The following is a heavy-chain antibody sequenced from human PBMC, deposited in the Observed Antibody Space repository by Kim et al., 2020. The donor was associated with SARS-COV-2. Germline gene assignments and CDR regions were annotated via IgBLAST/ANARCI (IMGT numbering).Heavy chain of an antibody. D-gene: IGHD5-18*01. CDR3: AKVRYSSVYYGMDV. Sequence: ADSVKGRFTISGDKSKNTLYRQMNSLRAEDTAGYYCAKVRYSSVYYGMDVWGQGTTVTVSS. V-gene: IGHV3-30*02. J-gene: IGHJ6*02.